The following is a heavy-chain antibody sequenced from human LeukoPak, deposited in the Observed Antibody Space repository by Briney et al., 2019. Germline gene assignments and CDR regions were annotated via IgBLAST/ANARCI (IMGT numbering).Heavy chain of an antibody. V-gene: IGHV1-69*04. D-gene: IGHD3-10*01. CDR1: GGTFSSYA. CDR2: IIPILGIA. Sequence: GASVKVSCKASGGTFSSYAISWVRQAPGQWLEWMGRIIPILGIANYAQKFQGRVTITADKSTSTAYMELSSLRSEDTAVYYCAGSYGSGSYSGDYWGQGTLVTVSS. J-gene: IGHJ4*02. CDR3: AGSYGSGSYSGDY.